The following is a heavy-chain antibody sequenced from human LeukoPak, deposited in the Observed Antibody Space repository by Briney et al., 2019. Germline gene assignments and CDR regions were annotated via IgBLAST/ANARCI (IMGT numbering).Heavy chain of an antibody. J-gene: IGHJ4*02. V-gene: IGHV3-9*01. Sequence: SGRSLRLSCEASGFTFDDYGMHWVRQAPGKGLEWVSTISWNSASVGYVDSVKGRFTISRDNAKKTLYLQMNSLRPEDTALYYCAKDYRYSSSWYDYWGQGTLVTVSS. CDR3: AKDYRYSSSWYDY. CDR2: ISWNSASV. D-gene: IGHD6-13*01. CDR1: GFTFDDYG.